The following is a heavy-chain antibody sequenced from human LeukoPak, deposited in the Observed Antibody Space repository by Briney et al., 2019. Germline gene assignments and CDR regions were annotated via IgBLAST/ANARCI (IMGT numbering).Heavy chain of an antibody. D-gene: IGHD5-12*01. CDR3: ARETAYGYDHWYFDL. CDR2: IYYSGST. Sequence: SQTLSLTCTVSGGSISSGDCYWSWIRQPPGKGLEWIGYIYYSGSTYYNPSLKSRVTISVDTSKNQFSLKLSSVTAADTAVYYCARETAYGYDHWYFDLWGRGTLVTVSS. V-gene: IGHV4-30-4*01. J-gene: IGHJ2*01. CDR1: GGSISSGDCY.